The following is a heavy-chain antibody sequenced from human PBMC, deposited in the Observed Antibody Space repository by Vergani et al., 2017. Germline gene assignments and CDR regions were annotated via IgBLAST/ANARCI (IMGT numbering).Heavy chain of an antibody. V-gene: IGHV1-46*01. Sequence: QVQLVQSGAEVKKPGASVKVSCKASGYTFTSYYMHWVRQAPGQGLEWMGIINPSGGSTSYAQKFPGRVTMTRDTSTSTVYMELSRLRSEDTAMYYCARGGSLPDYYYYYGMDVWGQGTTVTVSS. D-gene: IGHD1-26*01. CDR3: ARGGSLPDYYYYYGMDV. CDR1: GYTFTSYY. J-gene: IGHJ6*01. CDR2: INPSGGST.